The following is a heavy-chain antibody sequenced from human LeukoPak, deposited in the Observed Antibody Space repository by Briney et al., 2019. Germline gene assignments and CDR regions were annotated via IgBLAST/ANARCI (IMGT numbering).Heavy chain of an antibody. CDR3: ARVTGYVMEDYFDY. D-gene: IGHD6-13*01. Sequence: SETLSLTCAVYGGSISSYYWSWIRQPPGKGLEWIGYIYYSGSTNYNPSLKSRVTISVDTSKNQFSLRLSSVTAADTAVYYCARVTGYVMEDYFDYWGQGTLVTVSS. CDR2: IYYSGST. J-gene: IGHJ4*02. CDR1: GGSISSYY. V-gene: IGHV4-59*01.